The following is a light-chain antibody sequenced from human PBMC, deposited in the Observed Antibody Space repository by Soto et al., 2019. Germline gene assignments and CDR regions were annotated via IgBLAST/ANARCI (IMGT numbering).Light chain of an antibody. J-gene: IGLJ2*01. Sequence: QSVLTQPPSASGTPGQRITISCSGSSSNIGSHTVNWHQQVPGTAPKLLIYSNNERPSGVPDRFSGSKSGTSASLAISGLQSGDEADYYCAAWDDSLNGVIFGGGTKHTVL. CDR1: SSNIGSHT. CDR2: SNN. V-gene: IGLV1-44*01. CDR3: AAWDDSLNGVI.